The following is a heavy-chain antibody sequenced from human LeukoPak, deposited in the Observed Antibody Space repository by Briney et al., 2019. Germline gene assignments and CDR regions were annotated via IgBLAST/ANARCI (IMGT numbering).Heavy chain of an antibody. D-gene: IGHD6-13*01. CDR1: GFTFSSYS. V-gene: IGHV3-21*01. Sequence: GGSLRLSGAASGFTFSSYSMNWVRQAPGKGLEWVSSISSSSSYIYYADSVKGRFTISRDNAKNSLYLQMNSLRAEDTAVYYCARDRSLRIAAAGTGPIDYWGQGTLVTVSS. J-gene: IGHJ4*02. CDR3: ARDRSLRIAAAGTGPIDY. CDR2: ISSSSSYI.